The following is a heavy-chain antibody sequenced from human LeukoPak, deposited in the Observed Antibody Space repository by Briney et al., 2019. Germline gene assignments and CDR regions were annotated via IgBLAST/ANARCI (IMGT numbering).Heavy chain of an antibody. Sequence: GGSLRLSCAASGFTFSTFAMNWVRQAPGKGLEWVSSISSSSSYIYYADSVKGRFTISRDNAKNSLYLQMNSLRAEDTAVYYCARDREIGGLDPWGQGTLVTVSS. CDR1: GFTFSTFA. CDR2: ISSSSSYI. V-gene: IGHV3-21*01. J-gene: IGHJ5*02. D-gene: IGHD3-10*01. CDR3: ARDREIGGLDP.